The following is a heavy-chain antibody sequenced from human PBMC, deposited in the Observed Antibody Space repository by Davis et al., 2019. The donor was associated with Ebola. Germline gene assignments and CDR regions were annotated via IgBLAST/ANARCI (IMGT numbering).Heavy chain of an antibody. CDR1: GYTFTGYY. CDR2: INPNSGGT. V-gene: IGHV1-2*06. Sequence: AASVKVSCKASGYTFTGYYMHWVRQAPGQGLEWVGRINPNSGGTDYAQKFQGRVTMTRDTSISTAYMELSRLRSDDTAVYYCARADYYGSGSQYWGQGTLVTVSS. D-gene: IGHD3-10*01. CDR3: ARADYYGSGSQY. J-gene: IGHJ4*02.